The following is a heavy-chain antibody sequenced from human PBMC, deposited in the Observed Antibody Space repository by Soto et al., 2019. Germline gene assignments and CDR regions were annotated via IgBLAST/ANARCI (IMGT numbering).Heavy chain of an antibody. CDR1: GYKFTTYF. Sequence: ASVKVSCKASGYKFTTYFIHWVRQAPARGLEWMGMIYSSGDTGYVQKFRGRVTMTIDTSTTTAYMELRNLTSEDTAVYFSVRGYCTTSPCSGDFQFWGQGTLVTVSS. V-gene: IGHV1-46*01. CDR3: VRGYCTTSPCSGDFQF. D-gene: IGHD2-15*01. CDR2: IYSSGDT. J-gene: IGHJ1*01.